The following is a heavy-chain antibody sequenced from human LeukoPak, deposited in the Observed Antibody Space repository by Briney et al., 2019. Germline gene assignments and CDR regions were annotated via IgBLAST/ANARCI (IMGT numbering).Heavy chain of an antibody. J-gene: IGHJ4*02. CDR3: AREGRVSGYDFDS. V-gene: IGHV3-74*03. CDR1: GFTFSSYW. CDR2: INSDGSSI. D-gene: IGHD5-12*01. Sequence: GGSLRLSCAASGFTFSSYWMHWVRQDPGKGLVWVSRINSDGSSITYADSVKGRFTISRDNDKNTLYLQMNSLGVEDTAVYYCAREGRVSGYDFDSWGQGTLVTVSS.